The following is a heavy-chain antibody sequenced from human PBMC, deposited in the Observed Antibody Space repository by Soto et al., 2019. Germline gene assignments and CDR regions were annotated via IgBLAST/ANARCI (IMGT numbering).Heavy chain of an antibody. CDR1: GGSFSGYY. Sequence: SETLSLTCAVYGGSFSGYYWSWIRQPPGKGLEWIGEINHSGSTNYNPSLKSRVTISVDTSKNQFSLKLSSVTAADTAVYYCARRRFRIAAAGSWFDPWGQGTLVTVSS. J-gene: IGHJ5*02. CDR3: ARRRFRIAAAGSWFDP. CDR2: INHSGST. D-gene: IGHD6-13*01. V-gene: IGHV4-34*01.